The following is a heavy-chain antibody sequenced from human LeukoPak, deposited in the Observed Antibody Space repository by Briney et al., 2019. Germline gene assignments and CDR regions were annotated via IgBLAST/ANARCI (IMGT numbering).Heavy chain of an antibody. CDR1: GFTFSSYA. V-gene: IGHV3-23*01. J-gene: IGHJ4*02. CDR2: ISGSGGST. Sequence: GGSLRLSCAASGFTFSSYAMSWVRQAPGKGLEWVSAISGSGGSTYYADSVKGRFTISRDNSKNTLYLQMNSLRAEDTAVYYCANHLREYSSPGFDYWGQGTLVTVSS. D-gene: IGHD6-6*01. CDR3: ANHLREYSSPGFDY.